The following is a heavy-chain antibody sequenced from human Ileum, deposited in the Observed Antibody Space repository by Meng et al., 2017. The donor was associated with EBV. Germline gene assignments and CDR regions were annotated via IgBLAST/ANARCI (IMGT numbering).Heavy chain of an antibody. J-gene: IGHJ4*02. Sequence: QLRRRESGPGLVKPSETLSLSCSVSGYSISNSDHYWNWIRRSPGKGLEWIASIYRSGSSYFDPSLKSRVSLSLDTSKNQFSLKLSSVTAADTALYYCARDPAYPRGLFDSWGQGILVTVSS. CDR3: ARDPAYPRGLFDS. V-gene: IGHV4-39*07. D-gene: IGHD3-10*01. CDR2: IYRSGSS. CDR1: GYSISNSDHY.